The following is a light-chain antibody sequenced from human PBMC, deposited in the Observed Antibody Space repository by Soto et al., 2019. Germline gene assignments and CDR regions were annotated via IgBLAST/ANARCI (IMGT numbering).Light chain of an antibody. CDR1: SSDIGAGYD. CDR3: QSYDSSLNGLFV. J-gene: IGLJ1*01. V-gene: IGLV1-40*01. CDR2: GNT. Sequence: QLVLTQPPSVSGAPGLRVTISCTGSSSDIGAGYDVHWYQQLPGTAPKLLIYGNTHRPSGVPDRFSGSKSGTSASLAITGLQAEDEADYYCQSYDSSLNGLFVFGTGTKLTVL.